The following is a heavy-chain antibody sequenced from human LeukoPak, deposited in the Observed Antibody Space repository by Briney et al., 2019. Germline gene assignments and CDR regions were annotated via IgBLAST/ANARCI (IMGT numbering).Heavy chain of an antibody. CDR3: TTTVHYGGNSFGYSDY. CDR2: IIPIFGTA. CDR1: GGTFSNYA. V-gene: IGHV1-69*05. D-gene: IGHD4-23*01. J-gene: IGHJ4*02. Sequence: SVKVSFKASGGTFSNYAISWVRQAPGQGLEWMGGIIPIFGTANCAQKFQGRVTITTDESTSTAYMELSSLGSEDTAVYYCTTTVHYGGNSFGYSDYWGQGTLVTVSS.